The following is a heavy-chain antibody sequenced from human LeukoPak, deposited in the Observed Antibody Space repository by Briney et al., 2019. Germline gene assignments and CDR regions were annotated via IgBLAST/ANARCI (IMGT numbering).Heavy chain of an antibody. CDR3: ARGHKTNYYGNSFDP. D-gene: IGHD3-10*01. CDR2: ITPSSSFT. CDR1: GYNFNVYY. V-gene: IGHV1-2*02. J-gene: IGHJ5*02. Sequence: ASENISCKTSGYNFNVYYLHWVRQPPAQGLEWMGEITPSSSFTDSAERFKDRVTMTSDTSITTAYMELHSLRSDDTAVYYCARGHKTNYYGNSFDPWGQGTLVTVSS.